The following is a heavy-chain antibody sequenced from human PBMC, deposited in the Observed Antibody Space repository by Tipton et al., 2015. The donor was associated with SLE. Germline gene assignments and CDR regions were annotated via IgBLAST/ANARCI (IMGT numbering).Heavy chain of an antibody. J-gene: IGHJ4*02. CDR2: ISHDGSNA. D-gene: IGHD3-3*01. CDR3: ARGFYYDFWSVYSNDKGRKTYYFDL. CDR1: GFTFSSYG. Sequence: SLRLSCAASGFTFSSYGMHWVRQAPGKGLEWVAVISHDGSNAYYADSVKGRFTISRDNSKSTLFLQMNSLGAGDTAVYYCARGFYYDFWSVYSNDKGRKTYYFDLWGQGTLVTVSS. V-gene: IGHV3-30*19.